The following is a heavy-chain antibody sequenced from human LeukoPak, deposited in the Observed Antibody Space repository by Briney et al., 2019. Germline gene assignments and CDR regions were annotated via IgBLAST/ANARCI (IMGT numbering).Heavy chain of an antibody. D-gene: IGHD1-26*01. CDR3: ASIVGATMHYYYGMDV. Sequence: PSETLSLTCAVYGGSFSGYYWSWIRQPPGKGLEWIGEINHSGSTNYNPSLKSRVTISVDTSKNQFSLKLSSVTAADTAVYYCASIVGATMHYYYGMDVWGQGTTVTVSS. CDR2: INHSGST. CDR1: GGSFSGYY. J-gene: IGHJ6*02. V-gene: IGHV4-34*01.